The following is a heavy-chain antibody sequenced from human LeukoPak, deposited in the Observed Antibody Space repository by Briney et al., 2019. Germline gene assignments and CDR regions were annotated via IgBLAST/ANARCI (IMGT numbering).Heavy chain of an antibody. D-gene: IGHD1-1*01. J-gene: IGHJ4*02. Sequence: GSVKVSCKASGYTYTSYYMHWVRQAPGQGLEWMGIINPSGGTTSYAQKFQGRVTMTRDTSTSTVYMKLSCLRSEDTAVYYCARGIYNTYLDYWGQGTLVTVSS. CDR2: INPSGGTT. CDR3: ARGIYNTYLDY. V-gene: IGHV1-46*01. CDR1: GYTYTSYY.